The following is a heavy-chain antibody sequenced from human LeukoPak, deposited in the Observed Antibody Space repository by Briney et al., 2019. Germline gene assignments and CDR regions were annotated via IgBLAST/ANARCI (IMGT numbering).Heavy chain of an antibody. V-gene: IGHV3-23*01. CDR2: ISGSGGST. D-gene: IGHD3-3*01. CDR3: AKDVPEICGVVIIALYFDC. CDR1: GFTFSSYA. Sequence: PGGSLRLSCAASGFTFSSYAMSWVRQAPGKGLEWVSAISGSGGSTYYADSVKGRFTISRDNSKNTLYLQMNSLRAEDTAVYYCAKDVPEICGVVIIALYFDCWGQGTLVTVSS. J-gene: IGHJ4*02.